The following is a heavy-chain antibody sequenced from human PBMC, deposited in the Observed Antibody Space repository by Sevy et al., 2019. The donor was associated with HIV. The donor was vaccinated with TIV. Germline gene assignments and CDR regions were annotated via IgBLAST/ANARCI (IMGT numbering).Heavy chain of an antibody. CDR1: GFTFSSYS. Sequence: GRSLRLSCAASGFTFSSYSMNWVRQAPGKGLEWVSSISSSSSYIYYADSVKGRFTISRDNAKNSLYLQMNSLRAEDTAVYYCARDHLGDAFDIWGQGTMVTVSS. V-gene: IGHV3-21*01. D-gene: IGHD3-3*02. CDR3: ARDHLGDAFDI. CDR2: ISSSSSYI. J-gene: IGHJ3*02.